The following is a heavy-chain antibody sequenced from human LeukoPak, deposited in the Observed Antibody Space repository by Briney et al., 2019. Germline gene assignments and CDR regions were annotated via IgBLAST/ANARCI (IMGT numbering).Heavy chain of an antibody. V-gene: IGHV1-8*01. CDR1: GYTFTSYD. CDR3: ASYDILTGYYNRDAFDI. D-gene: IGHD3-9*01. Sequence: GASVKVSCKASGYTFTSYDINWVRQATGQGLEWMGWMNPNSGNTGYAQKFQGRVTMTRNTSISTAYMELSSLRSEDTAVYYCASYDILTGYYNRDAFDIWGQGTMVTVSS. J-gene: IGHJ3*02. CDR2: MNPNSGNT.